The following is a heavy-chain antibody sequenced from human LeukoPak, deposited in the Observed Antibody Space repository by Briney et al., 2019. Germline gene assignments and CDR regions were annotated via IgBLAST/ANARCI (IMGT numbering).Heavy chain of an antibody. V-gene: IGHV3-53*01. CDR3: AREWEYYYDSSGYYGFDY. J-gene: IGHJ4*02. D-gene: IGHD3-22*01. CDR1: GFTVSNTY. Sequence: PGGSLRLSCAASGFTVSNTYMSWVRQAPGKGLEWVSLIYSGGGTYSADSVKGRFTISRDNAKNSLYLQMNSLRAEDTAVYYCAREWEYYYDSSGYYGFDYWGQGTLVTVSS. CDR2: IYSGGGT.